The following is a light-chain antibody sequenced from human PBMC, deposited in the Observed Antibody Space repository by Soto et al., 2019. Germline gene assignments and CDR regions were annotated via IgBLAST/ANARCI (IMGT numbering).Light chain of an antibody. CDR1: TSAVGGYNY. CDR2: DVS. CDR3: CSYTTSNTRQIV. Sequence: QSVLTQPPPFSGSPGQPFTIPCPGTTSAVGGYNYVSWYQQHPGKAPKFMIYDVSNRPSGVSNRFSGSKSGNTASLTISGLQAEDEADYYCCSYTTSNTRQIVFGTGTKVTVL. V-gene: IGLV2-14*01. J-gene: IGLJ1*01.